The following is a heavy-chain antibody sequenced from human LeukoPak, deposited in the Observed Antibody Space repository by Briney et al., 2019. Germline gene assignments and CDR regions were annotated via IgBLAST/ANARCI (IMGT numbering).Heavy chain of an antibody. V-gene: IGHV3-7*05. CDR1: GLTFSSYW. CDR3: VRGIGNYYDSGASDC. Sequence: GGSLRLSCAASGLTFSSYWMSWVRQAPGKGLEWVASIKQDRSEKYYVDSVKGRFTISREDAKKSLYLQMNSLRAGDTAVYYCVRGIGNYYDSGASDCWGQGTRVTVAP. J-gene: IGHJ4*02. D-gene: IGHD3-10*01. CDR2: IKQDRSEK.